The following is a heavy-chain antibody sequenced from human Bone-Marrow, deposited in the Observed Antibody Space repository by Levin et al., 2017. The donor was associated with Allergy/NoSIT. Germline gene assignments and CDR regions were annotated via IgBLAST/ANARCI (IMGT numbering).Heavy chain of an antibody. J-gene: IGHJ6*02. CDR2: IYYSGST. V-gene: IGHV4-39*01. CDR1: GGSISSSSYY. Sequence: TSETLSLTCTVSGGSISSSSYYWGWIRQPPGKGLEWIGSIYYSGSTYYNPSLKSRVTISVDTSKNQFSLKLSSVTAADTAVYYCARLYSSSWQTTWGSDGMDGWGQGTTVTVSS. CDR3: ARLYSSSWQTTWGSDGMDG. D-gene: IGHD6-13*01.